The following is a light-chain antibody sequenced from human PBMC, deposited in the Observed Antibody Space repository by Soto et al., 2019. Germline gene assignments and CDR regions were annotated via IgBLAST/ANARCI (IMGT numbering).Light chain of an antibody. V-gene: IGKV3-20*01. CDR2: AAS. J-gene: IGKJ2*01. CDR3: QQYESSGYT. Sequence: DIVLTQSPGTLSLSPGERATLSCRASQTISTRYLAWYQQKPGQAPRLLIYAASTRATVIPDRFTGSGSGTDFILTIIRLGSEDPAVDYCQQYESSGYTFGQGTKPEIK. CDR1: QTISTRY.